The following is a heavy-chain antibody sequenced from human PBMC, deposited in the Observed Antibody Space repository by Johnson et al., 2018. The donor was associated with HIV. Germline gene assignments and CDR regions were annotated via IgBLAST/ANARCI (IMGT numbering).Heavy chain of an antibody. CDR2: IRYDGSNK. J-gene: IGHJ3*02. CDR3: AKGLVYADPDDAFDI. CDR1: GFTFSSYA. V-gene: IGHV3-30*02. Sequence: VQLVESGGGAVQPGRSLRLSCAASGFTFSSYAMHWVRQAPGKGLEWVAFIRYDGSNKYYADSVKGRFTISRDNSKNTLYLQMNSLRAEDTAVYYCAKGLVYADPDDAFDIWGQGTMVTVSS. D-gene: IGHD2-8*01.